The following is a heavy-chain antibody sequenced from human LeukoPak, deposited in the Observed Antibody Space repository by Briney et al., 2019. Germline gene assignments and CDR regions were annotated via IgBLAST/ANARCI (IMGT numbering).Heavy chain of an antibody. Sequence: PSETLSLTCSVSGASISGGTYYWGWIRQPPGKGLEWIGSIYYTGSTYDNPSLKSRVTISVDTSKNQFSLKLSSVTAANTAVYYCARRGGSGRAFDYWGQGTLVTVSS. CDR1: GASISGGTYY. V-gene: IGHV4-39*01. CDR2: IYYTGST. D-gene: IGHD1-26*01. J-gene: IGHJ4*02. CDR3: ARRGGSGRAFDY.